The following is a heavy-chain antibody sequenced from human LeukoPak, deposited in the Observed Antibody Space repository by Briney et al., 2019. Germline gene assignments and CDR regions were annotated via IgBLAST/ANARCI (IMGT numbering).Heavy chain of an antibody. CDR2: IYTDGST. D-gene: IGHD5-12*01. CDR1: GFTVSRNY. CDR3: AGAYGYNYFHY. Sequence: SGGSPRLSCAASGFTVSRNYMSWVRQAPGKGLEWVSVIYTDGSTYYADSVRGRFTISRDNSENTLYLQMNSLRAEDTALYYCAGAYGYNYFHYWGQGTLVTVSS. V-gene: IGHV3-53*01. J-gene: IGHJ4*02.